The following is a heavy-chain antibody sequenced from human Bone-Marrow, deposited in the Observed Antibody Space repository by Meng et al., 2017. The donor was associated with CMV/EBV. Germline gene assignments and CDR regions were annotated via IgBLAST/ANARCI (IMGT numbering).Heavy chain of an antibody. CDR1: GFTFSSYW. CDR3: ARGEDVLRYFDWLLNYFDY. D-gene: IGHD3-9*01. J-gene: IGHJ4*02. V-gene: IGHV3-7*01. Sequence: GESLKISCAASGFTFSSYWMSWVRQAPGKGLEWVANIKQDGSEKYYVDSVKGRFTISRDNAKNSLYLQMNSLRAEDTAVYYCARGEDVLRYFDWLLNYFDYWGQGTLVTSPQ. CDR2: IKQDGSEK.